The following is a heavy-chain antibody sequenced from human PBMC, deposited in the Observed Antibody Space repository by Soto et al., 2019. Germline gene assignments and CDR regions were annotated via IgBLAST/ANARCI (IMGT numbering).Heavy chain of an antibody. CDR3: ARGRRPDTGRGMDV. V-gene: IGHV4-34*01. CDR2: INHSGST. Sequence: PSETLSLTCAVYGGSFSGYYWSWIRQPPGKGLEWIGEINHSGSTNYNPSLKSRVTISVDTSKNQFSLKLSSVTAADTAVYYCARGRRPDTGRGMDVWGQGTTVTVSS. CDR1: GGSFSGYY. J-gene: IGHJ6*02. D-gene: IGHD1-1*01.